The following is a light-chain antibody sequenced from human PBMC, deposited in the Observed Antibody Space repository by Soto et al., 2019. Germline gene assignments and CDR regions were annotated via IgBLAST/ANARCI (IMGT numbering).Light chain of an antibody. V-gene: IGKV3-15*01. CDR1: QSVARK. CDR2: EAS. Sequence: ERVMTHSPSTLSVSPLERASLSCRSSQSVARKLAWYQQKPGQAPRLLIHEASIRATGIPARFSGSGSGTEFTLTISSLQSEDFAVYYCQQYNNWPPWTFGQGTKVDIK. CDR3: QQYNNWPPWT. J-gene: IGKJ1*01.